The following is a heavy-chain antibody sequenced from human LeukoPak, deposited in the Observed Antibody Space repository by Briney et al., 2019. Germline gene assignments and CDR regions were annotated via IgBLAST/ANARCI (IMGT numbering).Heavy chain of an antibody. CDR2: ISKTGTSI. J-gene: IGHJ4*02. Sequence: GSLRLSCTASGLNFSVYYMTWIRQAPGDGLGAPGNGLEWLSHISKTGTSIYYADSVRGRFTISRDNAKNSLYLHMNSLRAEDTAVYYCVAGVALDYWGQGAVVAFSS. CDR1: GLNFSVYY. CDR3: VAGVALDY. D-gene: IGHD3-3*01. V-gene: IGHV3-11*01.